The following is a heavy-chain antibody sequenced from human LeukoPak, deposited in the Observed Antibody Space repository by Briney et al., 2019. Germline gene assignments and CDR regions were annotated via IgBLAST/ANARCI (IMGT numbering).Heavy chain of an antibody. CDR2: ISSSGSTI. J-gene: IGHJ3*02. CDR1: GFTFSSYS. Sequence: PGGSLRLSCAASGFTFSSYSMDWVRQAPGKGLEWVSYISSSGSTIYYADSVKGRFTISRDNAKNSLYLQMNSLRVEDTAVYYCATTRGVAFDIWGKGTMVTVFS. D-gene: IGHD1-26*01. CDR3: ATTRGVAFDI. V-gene: IGHV3-48*01.